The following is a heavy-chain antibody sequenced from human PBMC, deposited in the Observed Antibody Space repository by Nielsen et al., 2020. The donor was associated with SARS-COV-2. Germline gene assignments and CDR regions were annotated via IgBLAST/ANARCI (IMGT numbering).Heavy chain of an antibody. D-gene: IGHD5-12*01. Sequence: GESLKISCAASGFIFSDHYMDWLRQAPGKGLEWVARIRNKANSYTIEYAASVRGRFTISRDDSKNSLYLQMNSLKTEDTAVYYCTMRGGNGHDLDYWGQGTLVTVSS. CDR2: IRNKANSYTI. CDR1: GFIFSDHY. J-gene: IGHJ4*02. CDR3: TMRGGNGHDLDY. V-gene: IGHV3-72*01.